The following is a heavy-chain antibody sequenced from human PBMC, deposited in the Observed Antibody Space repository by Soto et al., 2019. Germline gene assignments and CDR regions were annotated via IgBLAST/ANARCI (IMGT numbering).Heavy chain of an antibody. Sequence: SVKVSCKASGVTFSNSAIAWVRQAPGQGLEWLGMIIPIFTTTNYAQKFKDRLTISADGSTSTAYMELSGLKSEDTAVYFCARPSGLLGQYSALVDYWGQGTLVTVSS. CDR2: IIPIFTTT. D-gene: IGHD6-6*01. J-gene: IGHJ4*02. CDR3: ARPSGLLGQYSALVDY. CDR1: GVTFSNSA. V-gene: IGHV1-69*13.